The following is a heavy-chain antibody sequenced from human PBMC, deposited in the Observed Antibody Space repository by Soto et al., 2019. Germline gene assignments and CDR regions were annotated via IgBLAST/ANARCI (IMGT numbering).Heavy chain of an antibody. CDR1: GFTFSGSA. CDR2: IRTKTNTYAT. CDR3: TRRVAVAGTDYYGMDV. V-gene: IGHV3-73*01. J-gene: IGHJ6*02. Sequence: GGSLRLSCAASGFTFSGSAMHWVRQAPGKGLEWVGRIRTKTNTYATAYAASVKGRFTISRDDSKNTAYLQMNSLKTEDTAVYYCTRRVAVAGTDYYGMDVWGQGTTVTVSS. D-gene: IGHD6-19*01.